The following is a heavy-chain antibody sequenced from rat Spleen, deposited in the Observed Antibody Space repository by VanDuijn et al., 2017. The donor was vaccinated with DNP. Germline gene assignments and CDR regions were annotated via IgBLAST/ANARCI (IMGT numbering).Heavy chain of an antibody. Sequence: EVQLVESGGGLVQPGKSLKLSCEASGFTFSNYYMAWVRQAPKGGLEWVATISISGSTTSYPDSVKGRFTISRDNAKSCLYLHMNSLKSEDTATYYCASGFGWFAYWGQGTLVTVSS. V-gene: IGHV5-25*01. D-gene: IGHD4-1*01. J-gene: IGHJ3*01. CDR3: ASGFGWFAY. CDR2: ISISGSTT. CDR1: GFTFSNYY.